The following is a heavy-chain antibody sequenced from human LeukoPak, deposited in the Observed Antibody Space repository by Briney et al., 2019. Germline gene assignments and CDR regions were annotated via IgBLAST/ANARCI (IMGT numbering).Heavy chain of an antibody. V-gene: IGHV4-4*02. Sequence: SETLSLTCAVSGGSISSSNWWSWVRQPPGKGLEWIGEIYHSGSTNYNPSLKSRVTISVDTSKNQFSLNLSSVTAADTAVYYCARGPYSSSWYQMSHFDYWGQGTLVTVSS. CDR3: ARGPYSSSWYQMSHFDY. J-gene: IGHJ4*02. D-gene: IGHD6-13*01. CDR2: IYHSGST. CDR1: GGSISSSNW.